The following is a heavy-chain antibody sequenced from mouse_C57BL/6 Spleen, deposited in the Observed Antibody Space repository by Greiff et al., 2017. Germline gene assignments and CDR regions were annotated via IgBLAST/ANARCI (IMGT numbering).Heavy chain of an antibody. CDR1: GYSITSGYY. Sequence: EVQRVESGPGLVKPSQSLSLTCSVTGYSITSGYYWNWIRQFPGNKLEWMGYISYDGSNNYNPSLKNRISITRDTSKNQFFLKLNSVTTEDTATYYCARDRDYDYGFAYWGQGTLVTVSA. CDR3: ARDRDYDYGFAY. J-gene: IGHJ3*01. V-gene: IGHV3-6*01. D-gene: IGHD2-4*01. CDR2: ISYDGSN.